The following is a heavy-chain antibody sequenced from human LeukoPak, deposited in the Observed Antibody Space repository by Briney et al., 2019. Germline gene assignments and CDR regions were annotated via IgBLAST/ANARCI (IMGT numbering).Heavy chain of an antibody. J-gene: IGHJ4*02. CDR3: AREGVAGTGLDY. CDR1: GGTFSSYA. CDR2: IIPILGIA. D-gene: IGHD6-13*01. Sequence: SVKVSCKASGGTFSSYAISWVRQAPGQGLEWMGRIIPILGIANYAQKFQGRVTITADKSTSTAYMELSSLKSEDTAVYYCAREGVAGTGLDYWGQGTLVTVSS. V-gene: IGHV1-69*04.